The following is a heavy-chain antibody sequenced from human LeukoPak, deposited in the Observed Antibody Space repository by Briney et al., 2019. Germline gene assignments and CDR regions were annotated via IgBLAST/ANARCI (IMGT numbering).Heavy chain of an antibody. CDR1: GASFESHY. Sequence: SETLSLTCNVSGASFESHYWTWIRQTPDKRLEWIGYYFDTGSTDYNPSLKSRVTMSVDRSKNQFFLSLKSVTAAVTAVYYCVRTGWELLTTWGPGTPVTVSS. D-gene: IGHD4-23*01. CDR2: YFDTGST. V-gene: IGHV4-59*11. CDR3: VRTGWELLTT. J-gene: IGHJ4*02.